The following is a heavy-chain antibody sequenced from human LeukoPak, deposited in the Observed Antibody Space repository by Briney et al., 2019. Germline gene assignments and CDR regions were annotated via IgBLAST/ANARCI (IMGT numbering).Heavy chain of an antibody. CDR2: IYSGGST. V-gene: IGHV3-53*01. D-gene: IGHD2-2*01. Sequence: GGSLRLSCAASGFTVSSNYMSWVRQAPGKGLEWVSVIYSGGSTYYADSVKGRFTISRDNSKNTLYLQMNSLRAEDTAVYYCARDHLEAPSYCSSTSCSGMDVWGQGTTVTVSS. J-gene: IGHJ6*02. CDR1: GFTVSSNY. CDR3: ARDHLEAPSYCSSTSCSGMDV.